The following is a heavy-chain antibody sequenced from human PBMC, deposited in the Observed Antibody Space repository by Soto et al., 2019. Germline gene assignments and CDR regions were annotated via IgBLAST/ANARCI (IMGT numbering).Heavy chain of an antibody. Sequence: QVQLQQWGAGLLKPSETLSLTCAVYGGFVSSGSYYWSWIRQPPGKGLEWIGEMSHSGGTHFNPSLKSRVTISVDTYKNQFSLKMSSVTAADTALYYCARVERGTATSVVDAFDICGPGTMVTVSS. V-gene: IGHV4-34*01. D-gene: IGHD1-1*01. CDR3: ARVERGTATSVVDAFDI. J-gene: IGHJ3*02. CDR2: MSHSGGT. CDR1: GGFVSSGSYY.